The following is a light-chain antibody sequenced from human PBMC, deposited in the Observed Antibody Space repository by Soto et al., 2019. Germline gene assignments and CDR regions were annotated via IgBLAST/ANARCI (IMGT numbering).Light chain of an antibody. CDR1: QSLGSGY. CDR2: AAS. V-gene: IGKV3-20*01. J-gene: IGKJ1*01. CDR3: QQYDTSPRT. Sequence: EILLTQSPGTLSLSPGDRATLSCRANQSLGSGYLAWYRQKPGQAPRILIYAASSRATGVPDRFSGSGSGTDFSLTISRLEPEDFAVYYCQQYDTSPRTFGQGTKVEI.